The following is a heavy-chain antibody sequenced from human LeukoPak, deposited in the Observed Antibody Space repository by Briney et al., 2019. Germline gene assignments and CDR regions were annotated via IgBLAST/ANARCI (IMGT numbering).Heavy chain of an antibody. D-gene: IGHD3-22*01. J-gene: IGHJ1*01. CDR1: GYTFTSYY. CDR2: INPSGGST. Sequence: ASVKVSCKASGYTFTSYYMHWVRQAPGQGLEWMGIINPSGGSTSYAQKFQDRVTMTGDMSTSTVYMELSSLRSEDTAVYYCAREVVEYYYDSSDPLSFQHWGQGTLVTVSS. CDR3: AREVVEYYYDSSDPLSFQH. V-gene: IGHV1-46*01.